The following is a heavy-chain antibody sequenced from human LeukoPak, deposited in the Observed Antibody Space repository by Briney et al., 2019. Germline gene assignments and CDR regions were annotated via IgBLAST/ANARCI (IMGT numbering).Heavy chain of an antibody. CDR2: ISSRENTI. Sequence: GVPLRLSCAASGFTFSDYYMSWIRQAPGKGLEWVSYISSRENTIYYADSVKGRFTISRDSAKNSLYLQMNSLRADDTAAYYCARVPRYGSGSYYSLDHWGQGTLVTVSS. CDR1: GFTFSDYY. V-gene: IGHV3-11*01. CDR3: ARVPRYGSGSYYSLDH. J-gene: IGHJ4*02. D-gene: IGHD3-10*01.